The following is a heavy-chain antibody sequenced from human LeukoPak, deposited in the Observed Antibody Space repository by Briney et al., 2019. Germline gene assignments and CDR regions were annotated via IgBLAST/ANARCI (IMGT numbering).Heavy chain of an antibody. D-gene: IGHD2-21*02. Sequence: SETLSLTCSVSGDSISTDYYWAWIRPPPGKGLEWVGSIYHTGSTYYNPSLKSRGFISIDTSKNQFSLKVISVTAADTAVYYCARGRSGYGGDSGIASCDHWGLGTLVTVSS. CDR3: ARGRSGYGGDSGIASCDH. CDR2: IYHTGST. J-gene: IGHJ4*02. CDR1: GDSISTDYY. V-gene: IGHV4-38-2*02.